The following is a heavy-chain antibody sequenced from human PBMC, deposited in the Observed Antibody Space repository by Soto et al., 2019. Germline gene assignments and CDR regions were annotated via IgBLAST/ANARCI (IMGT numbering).Heavy chain of an antibody. CDR2: MTHSGGT. V-gene: IGHV4-34*01. CDR1: GGFVSSGNYY. J-gene: IGHJ3*02. D-gene: IGHD1-1*01. Sequence: QEQLQQWGAGLLKPSETLSLTCAVYGGFVSSGNYYWSWIRQPPGKGLEWIGEMTHSGGTPFNPSLKSRVTLSVDTSKNQFSLKMSSVTAADTALYYCARVERGTATTVVDAFDIWGPGTMVTVSS. CDR3: ARVERGTATTVVDAFDI.